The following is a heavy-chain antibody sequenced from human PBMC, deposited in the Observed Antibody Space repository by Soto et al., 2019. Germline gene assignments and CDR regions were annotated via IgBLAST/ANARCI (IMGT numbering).Heavy chain of an antibody. J-gene: IGHJ6*02. CDR1: GYTFTGYY. D-gene: IGHD2-2*01. CDR3: ARELIVVVPAAAVHYYYGMDV. CDR2: INPNSGGT. Sequence: GASVKVSCKSSGYTFTGYYMHWVRQAPGQGLEWMGWINPNSGGTNYAQKFQGWVTMTRDTSISTAYMELSRLRSDDTAVYYCARELIVVVPAAAVHYYYGMDVWGQGTTVTVSS. V-gene: IGHV1-2*04.